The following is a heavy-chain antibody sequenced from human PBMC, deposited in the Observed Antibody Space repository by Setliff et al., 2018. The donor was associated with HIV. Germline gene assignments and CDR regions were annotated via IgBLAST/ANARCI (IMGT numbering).Heavy chain of an antibody. J-gene: IGHJ4*02. V-gene: IGHV3-66*02. CDR1: GFTFSRYW. Sequence: GSLRLSCAASGFTFSRYWMHWVRQVPGKGLEWVSTIYSDGSTYHRDSVKGRFTLSRDNSKNTVYLQVGSLRPDDTAMYYCARSRPYNSALDYWGQGTLVTVSS. CDR2: IYSDGST. CDR3: ARSRPYNSALDY. D-gene: IGHD6-25*01.